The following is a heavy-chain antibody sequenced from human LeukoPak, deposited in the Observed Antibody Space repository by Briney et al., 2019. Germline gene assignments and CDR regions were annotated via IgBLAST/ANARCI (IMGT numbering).Heavy chain of an antibody. V-gene: IGHV4-4*09. CDR1: GGSIRRSY. D-gene: IGHD4-11*01. J-gene: IGHJ5*02. Sequence: PSETLSLTCTVSGGSIRRSYWSWIRQPPGRGLELIGYFYLSGSNYNPSLKSRVTMSLDTSKNQFSLRLSPVTAADTAVYYCARGGPTGALDDNWFDPWGQGTLVTVSS. CDR3: ARGGPTGALDDNWFDP. CDR2: FYLSGS.